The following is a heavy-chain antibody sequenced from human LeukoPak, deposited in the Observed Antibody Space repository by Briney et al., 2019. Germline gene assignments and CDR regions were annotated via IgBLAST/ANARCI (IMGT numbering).Heavy chain of an antibody. CDR3: AREVVGYSYGNLFDY. Sequence: NPSETLSLTCTVSGGSISSYYWSWIRQPAGKGLEWIGRIYTSGSTNYNPSLKSRVTMSVDTSKNQFSLKLSSVTAADTAVYYCAREVVGYSYGNLFDYWGQGTLVTVPS. CDR2: IYTSGST. J-gene: IGHJ4*02. V-gene: IGHV4-4*07. CDR1: GGSISSYY. D-gene: IGHD5-18*01.